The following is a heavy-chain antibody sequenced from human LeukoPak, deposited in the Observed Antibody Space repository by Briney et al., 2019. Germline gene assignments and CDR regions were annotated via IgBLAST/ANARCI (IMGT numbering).Heavy chain of an antibody. CDR2: IKQDGSEK. V-gene: IGHV3-7*01. J-gene: IGHJ2*01. D-gene: IGHD6-19*01. CDR3: ASHSSGWYWYFDL. Sequence: PGGSLRLSCAASGFTFSSYWMSWVRQAPGKGLEWVANIKQDGSEKYYVDSVKGRLTISRDNAKNSLYLQMNSLRAEDTAVYYCASHSSGWYWYFDLWGRGTLVTVSS. CDR1: GFTFSSYW.